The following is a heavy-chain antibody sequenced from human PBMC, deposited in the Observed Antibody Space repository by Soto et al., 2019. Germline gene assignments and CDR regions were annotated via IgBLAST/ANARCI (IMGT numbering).Heavy chain of an antibody. Sequence: PSETLSLTCTVSGGSVSSGSYYWSWIRQPPGKGLEWIGYIYYSGSTNYNPSLKTRVTISVDTSKNQFSLKLSSVTAADTAVYYCARDGARGYSYGYTYYFDYWGQGALVTVSS. CDR1: GGSVSSGSYY. J-gene: IGHJ4*02. D-gene: IGHD5-18*01. CDR2: IYYSGST. V-gene: IGHV4-61*01. CDR3: ARDGARGYSYGYTYYFDY.